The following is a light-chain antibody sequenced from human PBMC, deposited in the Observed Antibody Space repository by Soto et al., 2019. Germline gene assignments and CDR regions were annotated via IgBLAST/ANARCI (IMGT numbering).Light chain of an antibody. CDR3: QQRSNWPIT. CDR1: QSVSSY. Sequence: EIVLTQSPAPLSLSPGGRATLSRRASQSVSSYLAWYQQKPGQAPRLLIYDASNRATGIPARFSGSGSGTDFTLTISSLEPEDFAVYYCQQRSNWPITFGQGTRLEIK. J-gene: IGKJ5*01. V-gene: IGKV3-11*01. CDR2: DAS.